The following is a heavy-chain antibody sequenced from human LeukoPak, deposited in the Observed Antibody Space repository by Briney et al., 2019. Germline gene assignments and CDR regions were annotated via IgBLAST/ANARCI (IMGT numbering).Heavy chain of an antibody. CDR2: ISYDGSNK. Sequence: GGSLRLSCAASGFTFSNNWMSWVRQAPGKGLEWVAVISYDGSNKYYADSVKGRFTISRDNSKNTLYLQMNSLRAEDTAVYYCARGSDFDWLLSSFDYWGQGTLVTVSS. CDR3: ARGSDFDWLLSSFDY. V-gene: IGHV3-30-3*01. CDR1: GFTFSNNW. D-gene: IGHD3-9*01. J-gene: IGHJ4*02.